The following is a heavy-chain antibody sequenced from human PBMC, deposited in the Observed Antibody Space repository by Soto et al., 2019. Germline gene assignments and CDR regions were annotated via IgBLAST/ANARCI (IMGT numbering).Heavy chain of an antibody. CDR2: IWYDGSNK. J-gene: IGHJ6*02. V-gene: IGHV3-33*01. Sequence: QVQLVESGGGVVQPGRSLRLSCAASGFTFSSYGMHWVRQAPGKGLEWVAVIWYDGSNKYYADSVKGRFTISRDNSKNTLYLQMNSLRAEDTAVYYCARVDTKFGALRYYYYYGMDVWGQGTTVTVSS. CDR3: ARVDTKFGALRYYYYYGMDV. CDR1: GFTFSSYG. D-gene: IGHD3-10*01.